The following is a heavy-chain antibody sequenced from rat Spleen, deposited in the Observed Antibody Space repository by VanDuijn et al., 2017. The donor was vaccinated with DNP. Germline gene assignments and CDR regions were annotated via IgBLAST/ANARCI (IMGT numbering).Heavy chain of an antibody. CDR2: ISYSGST. J-gene: IGHJ1*01. V-gene: IGHV3-1*01. D-gene: IGHD1-12*03. Sequence: EVQLKESGHGLVKPSQSLSLTCSVTGYSITRNYWGWIRKFPGDKMEWIGHISYSGSTGYNPSLKSRISITRDTSKKQFFLHLNSVTTEDTATYYCARGNDGYYPYWYFDFWGPGTMVTVSS. CDR3: ARGNDGYYPYWYFDF. CDR1: GYSITRNY.